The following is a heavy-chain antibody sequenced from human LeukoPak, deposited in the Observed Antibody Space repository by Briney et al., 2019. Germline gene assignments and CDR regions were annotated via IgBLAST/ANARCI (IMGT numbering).Heavy chain of an antibody. CDR1: GFTFSDYY. CDR3: ARGLFLSGYLDAFDI. D-gene: IGHD3-22*01. CDR2: IYSDGRT. J-gene: IGHJ3*02. Sequence: PGGSLRLSCAASGFTFSDYYMSWIRQAPGKGLEWVSLIYSDGRTYYADSVKGRCTISRDNSKNTLYLQMNSLRVEDTAAYYCARGLFLSGYLDAFDIWGQGTVVTVSS. V-gene: IGHV3-53*01.